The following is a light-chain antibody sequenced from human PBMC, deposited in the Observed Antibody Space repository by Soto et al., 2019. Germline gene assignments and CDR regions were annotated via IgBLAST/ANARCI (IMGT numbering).Light chain of an antibody. V-gene: IGKV1-8*01. CDR3: QQYYSYPPMYT. CDR1: QGISSY. Sequence: AIRMTQSPSSLSASTGDRVTITCRASQGISSYLAWYQQKPGKAPKLLIYAASTLQSGVPSRFSGSGSGTDFTRTISCLQSEDFATYYCQQYYSYPPMYTFGQGTKLEIK. J-gene: IGKJ2*01. CDR2: AAS.